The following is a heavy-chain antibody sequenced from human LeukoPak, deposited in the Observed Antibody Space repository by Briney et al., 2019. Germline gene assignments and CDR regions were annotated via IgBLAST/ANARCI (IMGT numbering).Heavy chain of an antibody. Sequence: GGSLRLSCAASGFTLSSYAMSWVRQTPGKGLEWVSAISGSGGSTYYADSVKGRFTISRDNSKNALYLQMNSLRVEDTAVYYCAIDPNWGTHSWGQGVLVTVSS. CDR1: GFTLSSYA. CDR2: ISGSGGST. CDR3: AIDPNWGTHS. V-gene: IGHV3-23*01. D-gene: IGHD7-27*01. J-gene: IGHJ4*02.